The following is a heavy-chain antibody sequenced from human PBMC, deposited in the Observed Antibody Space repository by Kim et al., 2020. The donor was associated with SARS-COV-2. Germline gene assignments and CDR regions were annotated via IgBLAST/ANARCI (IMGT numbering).Heavy chain of an antibody. CDR3: AKLRYPRRRGGDDAFDI. Sequence: SETLSLTCAVYGGSFSGYYWSWIRQPPGKGLEWIGEINHSGSTNYNPSLKSRVTISVDTSKNQFSLKLSSVTAADTAVYYCAKLRYPRRRGGDDAFDIWGQGTMVTVSS. J-gene: IGHJ3*02. V-gene: IGHV4-34*01. CDR2: INHSGST. D-gene: IGHD3-9*01. CDR1: GGSFSGYY.